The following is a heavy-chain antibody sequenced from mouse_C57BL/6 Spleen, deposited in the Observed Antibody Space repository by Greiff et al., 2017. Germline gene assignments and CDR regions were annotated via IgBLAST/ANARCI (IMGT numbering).Heavy chain of an antibody. D-gene: IGHD1-1*02. CDR1: GFTFSSYA. Sequence: EVHLVESGGGLVKPGGSLKLSCAASGFTFSSYAMSWVRQTPEKRLEWVATISDGGSYTYYPDNVKGRVTISRDNAKNNLYLQMSHLKSEDTAMYYCARDEGDYGHAMDYWGQGTSVTVSS. V-gene: IGHV5-4*01. J-gene: IGHJ4*01. CDR2: ISDGGSYT. CDR3: ARDEGDYGHAMDY.